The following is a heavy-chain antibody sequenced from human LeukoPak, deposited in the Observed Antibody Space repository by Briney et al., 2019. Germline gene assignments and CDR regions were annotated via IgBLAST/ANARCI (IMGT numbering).Heavy chain of an antibody. V-gene: IGHV1-18*01. CDR1: VYACTNYG. D-gene: IGHD2-15*01. CDR2: ISTFNGNT. J-gene: IGHJ4*02. Sequence: GASVKVSCKASVYACTNYGITWVRQAPGQGLEWLGWISTFNGNTNYAQRLQDRVTMTTDTSTNTAYLELRRLRSDDTALYYCARRHLIGNGYFDHWGQGSLVTVSS. CDR3: ARRHLIGNGYFDH.